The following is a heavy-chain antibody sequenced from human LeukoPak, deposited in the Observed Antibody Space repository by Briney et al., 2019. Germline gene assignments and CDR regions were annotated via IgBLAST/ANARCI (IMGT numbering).Heavy chain of an antibody. CDR2: INEDASEK. CDR3: IRGPTYFDS. V-gene: IGHV3-7*01. CDR1: GFTFNHYW. Sequence: GGSLRLSCVVSGFTFNHYWMSWVRQAPGKGLEWVANINEDASEKYYAQSVEGRFIISRDNGKNSLYLQMNSLRVEDTAIYYCIRGPTYFDSWGQGTLVTVSS. J-gene: IGHJ4*02.